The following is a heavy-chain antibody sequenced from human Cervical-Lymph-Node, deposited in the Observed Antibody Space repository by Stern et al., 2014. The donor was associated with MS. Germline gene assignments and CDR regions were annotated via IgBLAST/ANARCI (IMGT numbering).Heavy chain of an antibody. CDR3: AIHGYDWSYFDF. CDR1: GDSMSSGSYY. V-gene: IGHV4-61*02. CDR2: VSTSGST. Sequence: QVQLQESGPGLVKPSQTLSLTCTVSGDSMSSGSYYWSWIRQPAEKGLEWIGRVSTSGSTNYNPSLKSRVTISIDTSKNQFSLKLSVVTAADTGVYYCAIHGYDWSYFDFWGQGTLVTVSS. D-gene: IGHD5-12*01. J-gene: IGHJ4*02.